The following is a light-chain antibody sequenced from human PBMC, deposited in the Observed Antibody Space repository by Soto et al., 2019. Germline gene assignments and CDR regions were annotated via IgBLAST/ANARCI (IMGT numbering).Light chain of an antibody. CDR3: SSYTTSSFYV. Sequence: QSALTQPASVSGSPGQSITISCTGTSSDVGAFNYVSWYQQHPGEAPRLLIYEVRNRPSGVSNRFSGSKSGNTASLTISGLQAEDEADYYCSSYTTSSFYVFGTGTKLTVL. V-gene: IGLV2-14*01. CDR1: SSDVGAFNY. CDR2: EVR. J-gene: IGLJ1*01.